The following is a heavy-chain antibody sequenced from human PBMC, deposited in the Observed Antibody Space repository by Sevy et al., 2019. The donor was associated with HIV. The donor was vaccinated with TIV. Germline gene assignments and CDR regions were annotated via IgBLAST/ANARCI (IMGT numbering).Heavy chain of an antibody. CDR1: GYSFTNYW. J-gene: IGHJ4*02. CDR2: TFPDDSDT. D-gene: IGHD3-22*01. CDR3: ATQRDYYDRVGYHY. Sequence: GESLKISCKGSGYSFTNYWIGWVRQMPGKGLEWMGITFPDDSDTRYSPSFQGQVTISAAKSTGTAYLQWSSLKASDTAMYYCATQRDYYDRVGYHYWGQGTLVTVSS. V-gene: IGHV5-51*01.